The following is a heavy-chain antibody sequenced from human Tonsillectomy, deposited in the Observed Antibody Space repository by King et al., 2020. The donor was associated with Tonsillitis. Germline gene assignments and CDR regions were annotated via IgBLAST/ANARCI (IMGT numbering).Heavy chain of an antibody. CDR2: ISNRGGTI. J-gene: IGHJ4*02. V-gene: IGHV3-11*01. CDR3: GRGVPGDYESDV. Sequence: QLVESGGCLVRPGGSLRLSCEASGFIFDDFSMAWIRQAPGKGLEWVAYISNRGGTIDYADSVKGRFTISRDNAKNSVFLQMNSLRVEDTALEYCGRGVPGDYESDVWGQGTLVTGSS. D-gene: IGHD4-17*01. CDR1: GFIFDDFS.